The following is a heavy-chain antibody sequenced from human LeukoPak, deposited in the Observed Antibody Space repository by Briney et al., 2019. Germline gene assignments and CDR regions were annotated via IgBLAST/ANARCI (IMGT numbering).Heavy chain of an antibody. CDR1: GYTFTGYY. CDR2: ISPNSGGT. CDR3: ASMYYDFWSGYSDYYGMDV. J-gene: IGHJ6*02. D-gene: IGHD3-3*01. V-gene: IGHV1-2*06. Sequence: ASVKVSCKASGYTFTGYYMHWVRQAPGQGLEWMGRISPNSGGTNYAQKFQGRVTMTRDTSISTAYMELSRLRSDDTAVYYCASMYYDFWSGYSDYYGMDVWGQGTTVTVSS.